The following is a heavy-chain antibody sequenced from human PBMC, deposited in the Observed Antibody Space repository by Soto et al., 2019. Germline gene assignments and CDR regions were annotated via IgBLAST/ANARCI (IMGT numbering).Heavy chain of an antibody. J-gene: IGHJ5*02. V-gene: IGHV1-8*01. CDR3: ERGHELLRAIFGVVIRREGKYNWVAP. CDR2: RNPNSGNP. CDR1: GYTFTSYD. Sequence: QVQLVQSGAEVKKPGASVKVSCKASGYTFTSYDINWVRQAPGQGLEWMGWRNPNSGNPGDAQKYQGIERMTKNTSISTVYMDLRSMRSEDTAVYYCERGHELLRAIFGVVIRREGKYNWVAPWGQGTLVTVSS. D-gene: IGHD3-3*01.